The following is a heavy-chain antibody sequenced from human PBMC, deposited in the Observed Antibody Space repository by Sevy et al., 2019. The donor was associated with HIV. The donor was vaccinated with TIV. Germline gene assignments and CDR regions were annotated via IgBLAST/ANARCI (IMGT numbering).Heavy chain of an antibody. CDR1: GGSFSGYY. CDR2: INHSGST. J-gene: IGHJ3*02. D-gene: IGHD2-15*01. Sequence: SETLSLTCAVYGGSFSGYYWSWIRQPPGKGLEWIGEINHSGSTNYNLSLKSRVTISVDTSKNQFSLKLSSVTAADTAVYYCARGYCSGGSCRAFDIWGQGTMVTVSS. CDR3: ARGYCSGGSCRAFDI. V-gene: IGHV4-34*01.